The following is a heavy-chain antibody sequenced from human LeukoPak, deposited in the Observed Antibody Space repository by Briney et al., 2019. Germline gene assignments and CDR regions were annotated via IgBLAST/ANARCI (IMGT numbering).Heavy chain of an antibody. V-gene: IGHV3-9*01. J-gene: IGHJ4*02. CDR1: GFTFDDYA. D-gene: IGHD5-24*01. CDR3: ARGDGSLGY. Sequence: PGGSLRLSCAASGFTFDDYAMHWVRQAPGKGLEWVSGISWDSDSIGYADSVKGRFTISRDNAKNSLYLQMSSLRAEDTAVYYCARGDGSLGYWGQGTLVTVSS. CDR2: ISWDSDSI.